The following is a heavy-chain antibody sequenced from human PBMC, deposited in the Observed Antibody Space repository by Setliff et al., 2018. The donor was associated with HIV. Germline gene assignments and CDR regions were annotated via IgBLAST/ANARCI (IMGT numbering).Heavy chain of an antibody. D-gene: IGHD3-10*01. J-gene: IGHJ4*02. Sequence: PSETLSLTCTVSGGSISTGGFYWTWIRHHPGKGLEWLGYIYYSGTTYYNPSLKSRLSFSLDTSKMQFSLKLGSVTAADTAVYYCARTMLRGVLALDSWGQGTLVTVS. CDR2: IYYSGTT. V-gene: IGHV4-31*03. CDR1: GGSISTGGFY. CDR3: ARTMLRGVLALDS.